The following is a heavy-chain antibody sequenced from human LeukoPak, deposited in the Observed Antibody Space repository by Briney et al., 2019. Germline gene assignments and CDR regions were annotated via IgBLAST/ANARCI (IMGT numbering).Heavy chain of an antibody. CDR1: GLSFSIYR. J-gene: IGHJ4*02. Sequence: GGSLRLSCVASGLSFSIYRMTWVRQAPGKGLEWVANIKQDGRVTQYVESVKGRFTISRDNAKTSLYLQMNSLRAEDTAMYYCARLFTICSGGSCVRHFDYWGQGTLVTVSS. CDR2: IKQDGRVT. CDR3: ARLFTICSGGSCVRHFDY. D-gene: IGHD2-15*01. V-gene: IGHV3-7*01.